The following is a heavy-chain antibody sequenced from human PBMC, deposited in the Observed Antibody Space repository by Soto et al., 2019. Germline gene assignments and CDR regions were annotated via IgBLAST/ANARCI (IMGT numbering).Heavy chain of an antibody. CDR3: ARGEEGDGYNYYYYYGMDV. D-gene: IGHD5-12*01. CDR2: IYYSGST. CDR1: WGSIRSSSYY. J-gene: IGHJ6*02. Sequence: SETLSLTCPVPWGSIRSSSYYWGWIRQPPGKGLEWIGSIYYSGSTYYNPSLKSRVTISVDTSKNQFSLKLSSVTAADIAVYYCARGEEGDGYNYYYYYGMDVWGQGTTVT. V-gene: IGHV4-39*01.